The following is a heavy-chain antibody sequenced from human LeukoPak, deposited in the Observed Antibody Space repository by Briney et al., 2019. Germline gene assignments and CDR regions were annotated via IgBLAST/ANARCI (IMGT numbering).Heavy chain of an antibody. J-gene: IGHJ4*02. V-gene: IGHV1-69*13. D-gene: IGHD5-24*01. CDR1: GYTFTSYA. Sequence: SVKVSCKASGYTFTSYAISWVRQAPGQGLEWMGGIIPIFGTANYAQKFQGRVTITADESTSTAYMELSSLRSEDTAVYYCAGGGRWLQLNYFDYWGQGTLVTVSS. CDR3: AGGGRWLQLNYFDY. CDR2: IIPIFGTA.